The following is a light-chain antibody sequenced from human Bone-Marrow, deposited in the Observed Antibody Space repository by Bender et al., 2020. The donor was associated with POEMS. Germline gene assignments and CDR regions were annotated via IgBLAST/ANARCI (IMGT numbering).Light chain of an antibody. CDR1: SSNIGHYY. CDR2: DNN. J-gene: IGLJ2*01. V-gene: IGLV1-51*01. Sequence: QSVLTQPPSVSAAPGQRVTISCSGSSSNIGHYYVSWYQQLPGTAPKLLIYDNNKRPSGIPDRFPGSKSGTSATLGITGLQTGDEADYYCGTWDSSLCAGVFGGGTKLTVL. CDR3: GTWDSSLCAGV.